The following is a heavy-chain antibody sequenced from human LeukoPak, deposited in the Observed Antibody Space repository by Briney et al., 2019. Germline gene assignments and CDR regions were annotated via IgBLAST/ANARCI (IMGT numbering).Heavy chain of an antibody. V-gene: IGHV3-66*01. CDR3: ARVTYYYDSSGYQFDY. J-gene: IGHJ4*02. Sequence: PGGSLRLSCAASGFTFSNYGMSWVRQAPGKGLEWVSVIYSGGNTYYTDSVQGRFTISRDNSKNTLYLQMNSLRVEDTAVYYCARVTYYYDSSGYQFDYWGQGTLVTVSS. D-gene: IGHD3-22*01. CDR2: IYSGGNT. CDR1: GFTFSNYG.